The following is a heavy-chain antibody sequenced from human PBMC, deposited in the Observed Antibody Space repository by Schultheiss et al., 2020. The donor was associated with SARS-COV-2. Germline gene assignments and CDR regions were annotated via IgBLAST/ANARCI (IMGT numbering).Heavy chain of an antibody. CDR1: GFTFSSYE. J-gene: IGHJ4*02. Sequence: GGSLRLSCAASGFTFSSYEMNWVRQAPGKGLEWVSYISSGGTYIYYADSVKGRFTISRDNAKNSLDLQMSSLRAEDTAVYYCAKYRTVIPYFDYWGQGTLVTVSS. CDR3: AKYRTVIPYFDY. D-gene: IGHD3-22*01. V-gene: IGHV3-48*03. CDR2: ISSGGTYI.